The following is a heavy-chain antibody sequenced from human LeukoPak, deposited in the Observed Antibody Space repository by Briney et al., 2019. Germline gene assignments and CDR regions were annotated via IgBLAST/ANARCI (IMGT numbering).Heavy chain of an antibody. CDR1: GGSISSGGYY. D-gene: IGHD3-16*01. Sequence: SETLSLTCTVSGGSISSGGYYWSWIRQHPGKGLEWIGYIYYSGSTYYNPSLKSRVTISVDTSKNQFSLKLSSVTAADTAVYYCARALHLPGFSVWGFDYWGQGTLVTVSS. J-gene: IGHJ4*02. V-gene: IGHV4-31*03. CDR2: IYYSGST. CDR3: ARALHLPGFSVWGFDY.